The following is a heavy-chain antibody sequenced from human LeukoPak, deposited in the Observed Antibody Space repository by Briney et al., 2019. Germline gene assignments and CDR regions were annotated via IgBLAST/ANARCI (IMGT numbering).Heavy chain of an antibody. J-gene: IGHJ4*02. D-gene: IGHD2-2*01. CDR2: IYSGGST. V-gene: IGHV3-53*01. CDR3: ARSTVYCSSTSCDDY. CDR1: GFTVSSNY. Sequence: GGSLRLSCAPSGFTVSSNYMSWVRQAPGKGLEWVSVIYSGGSTYYADSVKGRFTISRDNSKNTLYLQMNSLRAEDTAVYYCARSTVYCSSTSCDDYWGQGTLVTVSS.